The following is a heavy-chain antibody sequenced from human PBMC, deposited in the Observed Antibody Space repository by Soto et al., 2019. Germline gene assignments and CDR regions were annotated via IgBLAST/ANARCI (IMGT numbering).Heavy chain of an antibody. CDR1: GFSLSTSGVG. CDR3: AHRPKGSYYGYFDY. D-gene: IGHD1-26*01. J-gene: IGHJ4*02. Sequence: VSGPTLVNPTQTLTLTCTFSGFSLSTSGVGVGWIRQPPGKALEWLALIYWNDDKRYSPSLKSRLTITKDTSKNQVVLTMTNMDPVDTATYYCAHRPKGSYYGYFDYWGQGTLVTVSS. V-gene: IGHV2-5*01. CDR2: IYWNDDK.